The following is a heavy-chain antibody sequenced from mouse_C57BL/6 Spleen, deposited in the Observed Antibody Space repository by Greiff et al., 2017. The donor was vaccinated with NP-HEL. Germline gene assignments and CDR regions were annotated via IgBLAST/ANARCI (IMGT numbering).Heavy chain of an antibody. V-gene: IGHV1-15*01. CDR2: IDPETGGT. CDR1: GYTFTDYE. Sequence: VKLMESGAELVRPGASVTLSCKASGYTFTDYEMHWVKQTPVHGLEWIGAIDPETGGTAYNQKFKGKAILTADKSSSTAYMELRSLTSEDSAVYYCTRLGRGGWFAYWGQGTLVTVSA. J-gene: IGHJ3*01. D-gene: IGHD4-1*01. CDR3: TRLGRGGWFAY.